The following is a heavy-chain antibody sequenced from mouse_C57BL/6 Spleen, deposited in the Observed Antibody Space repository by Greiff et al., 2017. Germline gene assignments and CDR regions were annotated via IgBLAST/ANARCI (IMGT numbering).Heavy chain of an antibody. V-gene: IGHV5-9-1*02. J-gene: IGHJ1*03. CDR3: TRENWDGYFDV. Sequence: EVQLVESGEGLVKPGGSLKLSCAASGFTFRSYAMSWVRQTPEKRLEWVAYISSGGDYSYYADTVKGRFTISRDNARNTLYLQMSSLKSEDTAMYYCTRENWDGYFDVWGTGTTVTVSS. CDR1: GFTFRSYA. CDR2: ISSGGDYS. D-gene: IGHD4-1*01.